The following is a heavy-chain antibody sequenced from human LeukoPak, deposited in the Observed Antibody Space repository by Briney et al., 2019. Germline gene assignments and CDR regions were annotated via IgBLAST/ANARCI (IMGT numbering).Heavy chain of an antibody. D-gene: IGHD1-26*01. Sequence: SETLSLTCAVYGGSLRGYYWKWLRQPPGKGLEWIGEINHSGSTNYIPSLKSRVTISVDTSKNQFSLKLSSVTAADTAVYYCARGSKMLGYNWFDPWGQGTLVTVSS. CDR3: ARGSKMLGYNWFDP. J-gene: IGHJ5*02. V-gene: IGHV4-34*01. CDR1: GGSLRGYY. CDR2: INHSGST.